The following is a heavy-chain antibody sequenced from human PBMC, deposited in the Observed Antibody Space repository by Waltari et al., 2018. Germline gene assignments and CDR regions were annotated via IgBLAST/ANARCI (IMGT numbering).Heavy chain of an antibody. Sequence: QVQLQESGPGLVKPSETLSLTCTVSGGSISSHYWSWLRQPPGKGLEWIGYIYYSGSTNYNPSLKSRVTISVDTSKNQFSLKLSSVTAADTAVYYCARAYCSSTSCYRYYYGMDVWGQGTTVTVSS. CDR1: GGSISSHY. CDR3: ARAYCSSTSCYRYYYGMDV. V-gene: IGHV4-59*11. CDR2: IYYSGST. D-gene: IGHD2-2*01. J-gene: IGHJ6*02.